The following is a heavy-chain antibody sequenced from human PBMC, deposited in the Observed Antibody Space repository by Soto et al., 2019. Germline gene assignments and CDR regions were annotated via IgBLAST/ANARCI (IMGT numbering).Heavy chain of an antibody. D-gene: IGHD2-8*02. CDR1: GLTFRSYW. CDR2: ISWNSGTI. V-gene: IGHV3-9*01. CDR3: AKSTGGTANGMDV. J-gene: IGHJ6*02. Sequence: GGSLRLSCAASGLTFRSYWMHWVRQAPGKGLEWVSGISWNSGTIGYADSVKGRFTISRDNAKNSLYLQMSSLRAEDTALYYCAKSTGGTANGMDVWGQGTTVTVSS.